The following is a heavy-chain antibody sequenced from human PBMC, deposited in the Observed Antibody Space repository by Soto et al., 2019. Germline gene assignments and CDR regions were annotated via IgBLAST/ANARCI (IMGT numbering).Heavy chain of an antibody. V-gene: IGHV3-33*01. CDR3: ARPQVKYYYDSSGYYYFDY. CDR2: IWYDGSNK. CDR1: GFTFSSYG. J-gene: IGHJ4*02. Sequence: GGSLRLSCAASGFTFSSYGMHWVRQAPGKGLEWVAVIWYDGSNKYYADSVKGRFTISRDNSKNTRYLQMNSLRAEDTAVYYCARPQVKYYYDSSGYYYFDYWGQGTLVTVSS. D-gene: IGHD3-22*01.